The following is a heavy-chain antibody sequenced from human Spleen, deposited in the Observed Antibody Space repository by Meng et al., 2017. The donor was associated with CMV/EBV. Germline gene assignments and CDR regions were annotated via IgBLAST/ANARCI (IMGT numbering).Heavy chain of an antibody. J-gene: IGHJ4*02. Sequence: CKASGYAFTDYYLHWLRQAPGQGPEWMGWISPKRGTSLSAQKFQGRVTLTMDTSASIAYMDLNRLISDDTAVYYCAREDGSSINFDYWGQGTLVTVSS. CDR3: AREDGSSINFDY. D-gene: IGHD5-24*01. CDR2: ISPKRGTS. V-gene: IGHV1-2*02. CDR1: GYAFTDYY.